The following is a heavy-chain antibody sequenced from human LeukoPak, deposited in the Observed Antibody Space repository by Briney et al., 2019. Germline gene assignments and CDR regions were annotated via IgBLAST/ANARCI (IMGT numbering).Heavy chain of an antibody. Sequence: GASVKVSCKASGYTFTGYYMHWVRQAPGQGLEWMGWINPNSGGTNYAQKFQGRVTMTRDTSISTAYMELSRLRSDDTAVYYCARGSDIVVPRGAPNWFDPWGQGTLVTVSS. V-gene: IGHV1-2*02. J-gene: IGHJ5*02. CDR1: GYTFTGYY. CDR3: ARGSDIVVPRGAPNWFDP. D-gene: IGHD2-2*01. CDR2: INPNSGGT.